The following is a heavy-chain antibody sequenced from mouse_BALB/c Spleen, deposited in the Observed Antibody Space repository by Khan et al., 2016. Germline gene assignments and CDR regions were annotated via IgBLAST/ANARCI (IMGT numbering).Heavy chain of an antibody. J-gene: IGHJ2*01. D-gene: IGHD1-1*01. Sequence: EVQLQESGPSLVKPSQTLSLTCSVTGDSITSGYWNWLRTIPGNKLEYMGYIRYSGSTYYNPSLKSRISITRDTSNNQYYLLLKSVTPGDTATYYCARARYGRTLDYWDQGTNLTVSS. CDR2: IRYSGST. CDR1: GDSITSGY. CDR3: ARARYGRTLDY. V-gene: IGHV3-8*02.